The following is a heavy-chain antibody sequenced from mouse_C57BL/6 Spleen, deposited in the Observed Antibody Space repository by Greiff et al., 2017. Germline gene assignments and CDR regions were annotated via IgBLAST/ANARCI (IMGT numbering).Heavy chain of an antibody. V-gene: IGHV3-6*01. Sequence: EVQLQQSGPGLVKPSQSLSLTCSVTGYSITSGYYWNWIRQFPGNKLEWMGYISYDGSNNYNPSLKNRISITRDTSKNQSFLKLNSVTTEDTATYYYARPIVNTTIVADMDYWGQGTSVTVSS. CDR1: GYSITSGYY. J-gene: IGHJ4*01. CDR2: ISYDGSN. D-gene: IGHD1-1*01. CDR3: ARPIVNTTIVADMDY.